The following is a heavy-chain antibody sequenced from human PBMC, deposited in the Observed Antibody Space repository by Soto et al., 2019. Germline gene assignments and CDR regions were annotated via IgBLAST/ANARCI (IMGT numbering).Heavy chain of an antibody. V-gene: IGHV4-30-2*01. CDR1: GGNIISGGYS. J-gene: IGHJ4*02. CDR2: LYHSGST. CDR3: ARVPDY. Sequence: SETMSLTSAVAGGNIISGGYSWSWIRQPPGKGLEWIGYLYHSGSTYYNPSLKSRVTISVDRSKNQFSLRLSSVTAADTAAYYCARVPDYWGQGTLVTVSS.